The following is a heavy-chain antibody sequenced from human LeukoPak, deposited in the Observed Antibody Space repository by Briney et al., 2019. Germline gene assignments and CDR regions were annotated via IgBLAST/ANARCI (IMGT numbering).Heavy chain of an antibody. D-gene: IGHD2-2*01. V-gene: IGHV3-21*01. Sequence: PGGSLRLSCAASGFSFNSHNMNWVRQAPGKELEWVSFIDTSSHYIYYADSVRGRFTISRDNAKNSLFLEMSSLRAEDTAVYYCARNLGGCTSTSCYSDFDIWGQGNLVTVSP. CDR3: ARNLGGCTSTSCYSDFDI. CDR1: GFSFNSHN. J-gene: IGHJ4*02. CDR2: IDTSSHYI.